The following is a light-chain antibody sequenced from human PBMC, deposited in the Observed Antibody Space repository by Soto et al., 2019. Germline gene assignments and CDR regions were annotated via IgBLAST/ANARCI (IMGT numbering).Light chain of an antibody. CDR1: QSVSSK. CDR3: QQYKDWFSIT. J-gene: IGKJ5*01. Sequence: EIVLTQSPATLSVSPGERATLSCRASQSVSSKLAWYHQRPGQSPRLLLYGASTRATDIPVRFSGSGSGTEFTLTISSLQSEDFAVYYCQQYKDWFSITFGQGTRLEIK. CDR2: GAS. V-gene: IGKV3-15*01.